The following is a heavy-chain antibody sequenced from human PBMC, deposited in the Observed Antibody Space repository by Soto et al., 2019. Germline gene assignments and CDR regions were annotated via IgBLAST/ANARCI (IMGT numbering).Heavy chain of an antibody. D-gene: IGHD1-26*01. Sequence: EVQLVESGGGLVQPGGSLRPSCAASGFTFSDHYMDWVRQAPGKGLQWVGRTRNKADSYTTEYAAPVKGRFTISRDDSKNSLYLQMNSLKTEDTAVYYCATGVVGAADYWGQGTLVTVSS. CDR3: ATGVVGAADY. CDR1: GFTFSDHY. CDR2: TRNKADSYTT. J-gene: IGHJ4*02. V-gene: IGHV3-72*01.